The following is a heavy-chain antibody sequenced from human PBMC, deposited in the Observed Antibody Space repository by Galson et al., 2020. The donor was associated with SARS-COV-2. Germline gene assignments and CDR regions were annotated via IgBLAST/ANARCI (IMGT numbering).Heavy chain of an antibody. J-gene: IGHJ5*02. V-gene: IGHV4-59*13. Sequence: SETLSLTCTVSGGSISSYYWSWIRQPPGKGLEWIGYIYYSGSTNYNPSLKSRVTISVDTSKNQFSLKLSSVTAADTAVYYCARDPGYYGSGSYYNGVYNWFDPWGQGTLVTVSS. CDR2: IYYSGST. CDR3: ARDPGYYGSGSYYNGVYNWFDP. CDR1: GGSISSYY. D-gene: IGHD3-10*01.